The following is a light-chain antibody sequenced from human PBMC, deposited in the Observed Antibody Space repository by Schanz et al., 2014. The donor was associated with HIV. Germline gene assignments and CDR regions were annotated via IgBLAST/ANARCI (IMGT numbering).Light chain of an antibody. CDR3: QQGSSFPRT. CDR2: AAS. V-gene: IGKV1-39*01. CDR1: QNIETY. J-gene: IGKJ1*01. Sequence: DVQLTQFPSSLSASVGDRVTVSCRTSQNIETYLNWYQQKPGKAPELLIYAASRLTSGVPSRFSGSGSGTDFTLTISSLQPEDFATYYCQQGSSFPRTFGQGTKVEIK.